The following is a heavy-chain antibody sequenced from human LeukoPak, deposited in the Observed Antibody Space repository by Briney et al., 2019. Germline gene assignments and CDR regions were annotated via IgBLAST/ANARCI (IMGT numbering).Heavy chain of an antibody. CDR2: IYYSGST. J-gene: IGHJ4*02. CDR1: GGSISSSSYY. Sequence: PSETLSLTCTVSGGSISSSSYYWGWIRQPPGKGLEWIGSIYYSGSTYYNPSLKSRVTISVDTSKNQFSLKLSSVTAADTAVYYCARHLPKGIAAAGFDYRGQGTLVTVSS. CDR3: ARHLPKGIAAAGFDY. D-gene: IGHD6-13*01. V-gene: IGHV4-39*01.